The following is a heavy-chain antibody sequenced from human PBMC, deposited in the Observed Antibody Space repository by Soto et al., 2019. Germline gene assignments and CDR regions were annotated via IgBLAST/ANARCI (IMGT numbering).Heavy chain of an antibody. CDR2: ISGSGGTT. D-gene: IGHD2-15*01. Sequence: EVQLLESGGGLVQSGGSLRLSCAASGFTFSSYAMSWVRQAPGKGLEWVSAISGSGGTTYYTDSVKGRFTISRDNSKNTLYLQMKTLRAEDTAVYYCAKGGDEVVATHKDSFDVWGQGTVVTVSS. J-gene: IGHJ3*01. V-gene: IGHV3-23*01. CDR1: GFTFSSYA. CDR3: AKGGDEVVATHKDSFDV.